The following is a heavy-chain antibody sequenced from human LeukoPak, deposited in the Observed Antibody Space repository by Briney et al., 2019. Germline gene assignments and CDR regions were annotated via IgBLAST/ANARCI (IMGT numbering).Heavy chain of an antibody. Sequence: LPGGSLRLSCAASGFTVDGNYMNWVRQAPGKGLEWVSRISRSDILYYADSVKGRFTISIDNSRGTLYLQMNSLRAEDTATYYCARANYSDYGGGFDCWGRGTLVTVSS. V-gene: IGHV3-66*01. CDR3: ARANYSDYGGGFDC. CDR2: ISRSDIL. CDR1: GFTVDGNY. J-gene: IGHJ5*01. D-gene: IGHD4-11*01.